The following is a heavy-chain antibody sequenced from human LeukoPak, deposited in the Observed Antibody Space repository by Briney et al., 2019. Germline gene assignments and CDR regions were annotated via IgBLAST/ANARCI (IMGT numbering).Heavy chain of an antibody. V-gene: IGHV3-7*05. CDR1: GFTFSTFW. Sequence: PGRSLRLSCAASGFTFSTFWMSWVRQAPGKGLQWVANINQDGSVKYYADSLKGRFTISRDNAKNSLFLQLNSLRVEDTAVYYCARDVPEVANLDYWGQGALVTVSS. CDR3: ARDVPEVANLDY. J-gene: IGHJ4*02. CDR2: INQDGSVK. D-gene: IGHD2-2*01.